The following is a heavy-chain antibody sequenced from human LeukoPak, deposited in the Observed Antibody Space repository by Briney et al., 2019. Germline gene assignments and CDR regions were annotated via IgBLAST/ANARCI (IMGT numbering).Heavy chain of an antibody. CDR3: APYDSSGYLGFDI. D-gene: IGHD3-22*01. CDR2: INHSGST. J-gene: IGHJ3*02. V-gene: IGHV4-34*01. Sequence: SETLSLTCAVYGGSFSGYYWSRIRQPPGKGLEWIGEINHSGSTNYNPYLKSRVTISVDTSKNQFSLKLSSVTAADTAVYYCAPYDSSGYLGFDIWGQGTMVTVSS. CDR1: GGSFSGYY.